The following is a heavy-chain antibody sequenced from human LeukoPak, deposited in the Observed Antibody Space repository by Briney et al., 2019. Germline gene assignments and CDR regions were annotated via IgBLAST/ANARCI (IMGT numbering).Heavy chain of an antibody. D-gene: IGHD6-19*01. V-gene: IGHV4-4*07. CDR2: IYTSGTT. CDR1: GGSISSYY. Sequence: SETLSLTYTVSGGSISSYYWNWIRQPAGKGLEWIGRIYTSGTTNYNPSLKSRVTMSVDTSKNQFSLRLSSVTAADTAVYYCARGKVVAGTPGQNSWDYWGQGTLVTVSS. J-gene: IGHJ4*02. CDR3: ARGKVVAGTPGQNSWDY.